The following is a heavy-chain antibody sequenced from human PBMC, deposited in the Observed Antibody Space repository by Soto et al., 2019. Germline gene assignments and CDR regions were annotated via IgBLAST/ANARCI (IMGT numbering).Heavy chain of an antibody. CDR2: IYYSGST. CDR3: ARGSNSYGWSGLSYYYYGMDV. V-gene: IGHV4-59*12. J-gene: IGHJ6*02. CDR1: GGSIGSYY. D-gene: IGHD5-18*01. Sequence: SETLSLTCTVSGGSIGSYYWSWIRQPPGKGLEWIGYIYYSGSTNYNPSLKSRVTISVDTSKNQFSLKLSSVTAADTAVYYCARGSNSYGWSGLSYYYYGMDVWGQGTTVTVSS.